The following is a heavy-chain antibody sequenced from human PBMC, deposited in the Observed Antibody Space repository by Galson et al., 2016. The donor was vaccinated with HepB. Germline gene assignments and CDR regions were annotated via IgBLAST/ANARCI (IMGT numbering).Heavy chain of an antibody. CDR2: INWNGGST. J-gene: IGHJ4*02. CDR3: ARGPFLYSSSLYYFDY. D-gene: IGHD6-13*01. CDR1: GFTFDDHG. Sequence: SLRLSCAASGFTFDDHGLSWVRQVPGKGLEWVSGINWNGGSTGYADSVKGRFTISRDNAKNSLYLQMSSLRAEDTALYHCARGPFLYSSSLYYFDYWSRGTLVTVSS. V-gene: IGHV3-20*01.